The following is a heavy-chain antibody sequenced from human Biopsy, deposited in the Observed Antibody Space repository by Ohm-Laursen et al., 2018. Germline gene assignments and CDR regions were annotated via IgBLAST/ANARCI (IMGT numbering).Heavy chain of an antibody. CDR3: ARATNSTGWPYYYFYGMDV. CDR1: GVTISSDY. J-gene: IGHJ6*02. V-gene: IGHV4-59*07. CDR2: IYYSGST. D-gene: IGHD2/OR15-2a*01. Sequence: SDTLSLTCTVSGVTISSDYWSWIRQTPGKGLEWIVYIYYSGSTNYNPSLKSRVTISVDTSKNRFFLRLNPVTAADTAVYYCARATNSTGWPYYYFYGMDVWGQGTTVTVSS.